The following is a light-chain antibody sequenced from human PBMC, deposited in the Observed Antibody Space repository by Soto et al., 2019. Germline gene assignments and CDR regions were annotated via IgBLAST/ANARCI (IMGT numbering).Light chain of an antibody. J-gene: IGKJ2*01. CDR2: GES. Sequence: EIVLTQSPGTLSLSPGERATLSCRASQSVSSSYLAWYQQKPGQAPRLLIFGESSRATGIPDRFSGSGSGKDFTITISRLEPEDFEVYFCQPYGRSLPYTFGQGNKLAIK. CDR3: QPYGRSLPYT. V-gene: IGKV3-20*01. CDR1: QSVSSSY.